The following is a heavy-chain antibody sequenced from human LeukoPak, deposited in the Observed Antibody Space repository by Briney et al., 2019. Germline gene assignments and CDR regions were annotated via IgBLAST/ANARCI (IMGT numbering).Heavy chain of an antibody. J-gene: IGHJ3*02. CDR1: GYSISSGYY. CDR2: IYHSGST. D-gene: IGHD1-1*01. Sequence: KPSETLSLTCTVSGYSISSGYYWGWIRQPPGKGLEWIGSIYHSGSTYYNPSLKSRVTISVDTSKNQFSLKLSSVTAADTAVYYCARDQRARVLDAFDIWGQGTMVTVSS. CDR3: ARDQRARVLDAFDI. V-gene: IGHV4-38-2*02.